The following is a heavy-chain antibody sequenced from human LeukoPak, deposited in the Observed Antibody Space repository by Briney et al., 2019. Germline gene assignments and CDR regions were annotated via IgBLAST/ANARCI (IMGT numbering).Heavy chain of an antibody. CDR1: GGTFSNFG. V-gene: IGHV1-69*05. J-gene: IGHJ4*02. Sequence: SVKVSFKASGGTFSNFGISWVRQAPGQGLEWMGGIIPMFDTINYAQKFQGRVTITTDESTSTAYMELSSLRSDDTAVYYCARDVLAARHPAYFDYWGQGTLVTVSS. CDR3: ARDVLAARHPAYFDY. CDR2: IIPMFDTI. D-gene: IGHD6-6*01.